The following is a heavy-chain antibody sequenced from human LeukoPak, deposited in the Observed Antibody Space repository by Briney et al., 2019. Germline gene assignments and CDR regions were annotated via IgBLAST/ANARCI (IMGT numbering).Heavy chain of an antibody. J-gene: IGHJ4*02. Sequence: SETLSLTCTVSGGSISSYYWSWIRQPPGKGLEWIGYIYYSGSTNYNPSLKSRVTISVDTYKNQFSLKLSSVTAADTAVYYWARIERIHSHIDYWGQGTLVTVSS. D-gene: IGHD5-18*01. V-gene: IGHV4-59*01. CDR3: ARIERIHSHIDY. CDR1: GGSISSYY. CDR2: IYYSGST.